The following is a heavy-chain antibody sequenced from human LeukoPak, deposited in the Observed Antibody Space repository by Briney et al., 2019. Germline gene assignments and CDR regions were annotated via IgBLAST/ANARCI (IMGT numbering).Heavy chain of an antibody. CDR3: ARVSDISWFDP. D-gene: IGHD2-21*01. J-gene: IGHJ5*02. CDR1: GGSISSSRYY. Sequence: SETLSLTCSVSGGSISSSRYYWGWIRQPPGKGLEWIGSIYYSGKTYYNPSLKSRVTISVDTSKNQFSLKLSSVTAADTAVYYCARVSDISWFDPWGQGTLVTVSS. CDR2: IYYSGKT. V-gene: IGHV4-39*07.